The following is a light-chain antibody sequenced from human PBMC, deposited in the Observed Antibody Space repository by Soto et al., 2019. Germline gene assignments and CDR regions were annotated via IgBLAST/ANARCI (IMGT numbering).Light chain of an antibody. CDR1: SSDVGGYRY. CDR3: SSYTSRSPCV. CDR2: EVS. J-gene: IGLJ1*01. V-gene: IGLV2-14*01. Sequence: QSALTQPASVSGSPGQSITISCTGTSSDVGGYRYVSWYQQHPGKAPKLIIYEVSNRPSGVSNRFSGSKSGNTASLTISGLQAEDEADYYCSSYTSRSPCVFGTGTKVTV.